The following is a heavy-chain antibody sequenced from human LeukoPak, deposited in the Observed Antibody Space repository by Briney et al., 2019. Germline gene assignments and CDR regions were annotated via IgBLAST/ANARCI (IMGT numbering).Heavy chain of an antibody. CDR2: IYYSGST. J-gene: IGHJ6*03. D-gene: IGHD3-10*01. CDR1: GGSISSYY. Sequence: SETLSLTCTVSGGSISSYYWSWIRQPPGKGLEWIGYIYYSGSTNYNPSLKSRVTISVETPKNQFSLKLSSVTAADTAVYYCARAITMVRGVIIGYYYMDVWGKGTTVTVSS. V-gene: IGHV4-59*12. CDR3: ARAITMVRGVIIGYYYMDV.